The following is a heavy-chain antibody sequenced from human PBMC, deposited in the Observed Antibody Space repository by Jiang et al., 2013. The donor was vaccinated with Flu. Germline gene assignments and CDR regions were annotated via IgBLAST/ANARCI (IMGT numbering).Heavy chain of an antibody. CDR2: IYHSGSI. CDR3: ARVLGYGDPRNAFDI. D-gene: IGHD4-17*01. Sequence: PGLVKPSGTLSLTCAVSGGSISSTNWWSWVRQPPGKGLEWIGEIYHSGSINNNPSLKSRVTISVDKSKSQFSLKLSSVTAADTAVYYCARVLGYGDPRNAFDIWGQGTMVTVSS. CDR1: GGSISSTNW. V-gene: IGHV4-4*02. J-gene: IGHJ3*02.